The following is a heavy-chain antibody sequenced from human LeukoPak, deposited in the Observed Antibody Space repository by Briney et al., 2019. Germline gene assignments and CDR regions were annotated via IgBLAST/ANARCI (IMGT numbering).Heavy chain of an antibody. V-gene: IGHV3-23*01. J-gene: IGHJ6*02. D-gene: IGHD2-15*01. Sequence: GGSLRLSCAASGFTFSSYAMSWVRQAPGKGLEWVSAISGSGGSTYYADSVKGRFTISRDNSKNTLYLQMNSLRAEDTAVYYCARDLGYCSGGSCYLEGMDVWGQGTTVTVSS. CDR3: ARDLGYCSGGSCYLEGMDV. CDR2: ISGSGGST. CDR1: GFTFSSYA.